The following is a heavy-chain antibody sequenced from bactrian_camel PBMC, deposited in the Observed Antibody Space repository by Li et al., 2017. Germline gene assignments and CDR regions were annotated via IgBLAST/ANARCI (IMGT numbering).Heavy chain of an antibody. CDR3: VLGLLADLQSD. V-gene: IGHV3S40*01. D-gene: IGHD3*01. CDR2: IKGTGAST. Sequence: VQLVESGGGLVQPGGSLRLSCVGSGFTRWPFSAYDMSWVRQAPGKGLEWVLGIKGTGASTYYEDAVKGRFTVSRDIAQSTLYLEMTDLKTEDSAVYYCVLGLLADLQSDWGQGTQVTVS. J-gene: IGHJ4*01. CDR1: GFTRWPFSAYD.